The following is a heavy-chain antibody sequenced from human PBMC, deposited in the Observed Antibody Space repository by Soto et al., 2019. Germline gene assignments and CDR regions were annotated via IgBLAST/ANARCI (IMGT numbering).Heavy chain of an antibody. CDR3: ARFTGISKWTFDS. J-gene: IGHJ4*02. Sequence: QVQLVQSGAEVKKPGASVKVSCRASGYTFTSYGISWGRQAPGQGREWMGWISAYNDKTTYAQKFQGRLTMTTDTSSNTAYMELRSLRYDDPAVYYCARFTGISKWTFDSWGQGPLVTVSS. V-gene: IGHV1-18*01. D-gene: IGHD1-26*01. CDR1: GYTFTSYG. CDR2: ISAYNDKT.